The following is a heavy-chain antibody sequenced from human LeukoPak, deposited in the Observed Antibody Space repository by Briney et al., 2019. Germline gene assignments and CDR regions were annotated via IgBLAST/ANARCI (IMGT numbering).Heavy chain of an antibody. CDR3: ARGYSGYDY. Sequence: SETLSFTCAVYGGSFSGYYWSWIRQPPGKGLEWIGEINHSGSTNYNPSLKSRVTISVDTSKNQFSLKLSSVTAADTAVYYCARGYSGYDYWGQGTLVTVSS. V-gene: IGHV4-34*01. CDR2: INHSGST. J-gene: IGHJ4*02. CDR1: GGSFSGYY. D-gene: IGHD5-12*01.